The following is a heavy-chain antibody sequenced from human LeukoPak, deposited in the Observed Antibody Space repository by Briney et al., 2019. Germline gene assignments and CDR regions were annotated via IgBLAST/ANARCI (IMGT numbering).Heavy chain of an antibody. J-gene: IGHJ3*02. Sequence: QTLSLTCAISGDSVSSNSAAWNWIRQSPSRGLEWLGRTYYRSKWYNDYAVSVKSRITINPDTSKNQFSLQLNSVTPEDTAVYYCARDLFTMVRGVIITLAFDIWGQGTMVTVSS. CDR1: GDSVSSNSAA. D-gene: IGHD3-10*01. CDR3: ARDLFTMVRGVIITLAFDI. V-gene: IGHV6-1*01. CDR2: TYYRSKWYN.